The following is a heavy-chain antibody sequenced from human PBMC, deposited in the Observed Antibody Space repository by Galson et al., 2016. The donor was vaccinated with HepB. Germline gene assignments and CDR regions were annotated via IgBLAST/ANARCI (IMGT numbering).Heavy chain of an antibody. CDR3: AGGSRELLFGSWFDP. CDR1: GFTFSDFY. Sequence: SLRLSCAASGFTFSDFYMSWIRQSPGKGLEWVSFISRYSSYALYADSVKSRFTISRDDARHSLYLQMDSLRAEGTAVYYCAGGSRELLFGSWFDPWAQGTLVTVSS. CDR2: ISRYSSYA. D-gene: IGHD1-26*01. V-gene: IGHV3-11*06. J-gene: IGHJ5*02.